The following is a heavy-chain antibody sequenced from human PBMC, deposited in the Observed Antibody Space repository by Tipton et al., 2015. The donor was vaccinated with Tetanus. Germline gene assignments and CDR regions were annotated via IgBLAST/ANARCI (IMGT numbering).Heavy chain of an antibody. CDR2: IDPKSGDT. CDR3: ARDAGPAGGGSFDY. CDR1: GYTFTNXH. J-gene: IGHJ4*02. D-gene: IGHD3-16*01. V-gene: IGHV1-2*02. Sequence: SGAEVKKPGASVRVSCKPSGYTFTNXHVQWVRQAPGQXXXXMGWIDPKSGDTDFAQRFQGRVTMTRDSSISTVYMELSRLRSDDTAVYYCARDAGPAGGGSFDYWGQGTLVTVSS.